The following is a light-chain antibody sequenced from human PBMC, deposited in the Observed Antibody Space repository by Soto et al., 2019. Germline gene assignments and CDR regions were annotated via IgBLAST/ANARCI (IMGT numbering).Light chain of an antibody. CDR3: QQPNTFPWT. Sequence: DIQMTQSPSSVSASVGDRLTITCRASQAINNWLAWYQVKPGKAPQLLIYSASSLQSGVPSRFNVSGSGTHFTLTISSLQPEDFASYYCQQPNTFPWTFGQGTKVEIK. CDR2: SAS. J-gene: IGKJ1*01. CDR1: QAINNW. V-gene: IGKV1-12*01.